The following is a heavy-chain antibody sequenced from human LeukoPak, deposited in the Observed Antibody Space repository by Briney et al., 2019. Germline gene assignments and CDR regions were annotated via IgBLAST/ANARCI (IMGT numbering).Heavy chain of an antibody. J-gene: IGHJ4*02. CDR3: ARYPYCSGDRCTGFDS. V-gene: IGHV4-4*02. CDR2: IYHSGNT. D-gene: IGHD2-15*01. CDR1: GGSISSNNW. Sequence: SGTLSLTCAVSGGSISSNNWWNWVRQSPGKGLEWIGEIYHSGNTNYNASLKSRVTISLDKSKNQFSLKLSSVSAADTAVYYCARYPYCSGDRCTGFDSWGQGALVTVSS.